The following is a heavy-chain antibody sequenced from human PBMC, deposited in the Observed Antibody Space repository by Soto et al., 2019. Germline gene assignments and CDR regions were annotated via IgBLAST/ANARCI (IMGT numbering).Heavy chain of an antibody. J-gene: IGHJ6*02. CDR1: GGSISSSSYY. CDR3: ARQPYDSSGYYYFYYYGMDV. Sequence: SETLSLTCTVSGGSISSSSYYWGWIRQPPGKGLEWIGSIYYSGSTYYNPSLKSRVTISVDTSKNQFSLKLSSVTAADTAVYYCARQPYDSSGYYYFYYYGMDVWGQGTPVTVSS. CDR2: IYYSGST. D-gene: IGHD3-22*01. V-gene: IGHV4-39*01.